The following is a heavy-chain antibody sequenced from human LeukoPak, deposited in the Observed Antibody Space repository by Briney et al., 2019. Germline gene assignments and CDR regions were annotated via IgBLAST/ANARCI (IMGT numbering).Heavy chain of an antibody. D-gene: IGHD6-6*01. CDR1: GGSISSGGYY. CDR3: ASLIAARRRGPSVFDY. J-gene: IGHJ4*02. CDR2: IYYSGST. V-gene: IGHV4-31*03. Sequence: PSETLSLTCTVSGGSISSGGYYWSWTRQHPGKGLEWIGYIYYSGSTYYNPSLKSRVTISVDTSKNQFSLKLSSVTAADTAVYYCASLIAARRRGPSVFDYWGQGTLVTVSS.